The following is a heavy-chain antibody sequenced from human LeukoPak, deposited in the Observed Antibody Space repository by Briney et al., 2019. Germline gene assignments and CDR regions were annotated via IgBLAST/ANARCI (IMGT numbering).Heavy chain of an antibody. CDR3: ARESPLYCSSTSCPRRRGIYFDY. J-gene: IGHJ4*02. V-gene: IGHV3-11*04. Sequence: GGSLRLSCAASGFTFSDYYMSWIRQAPGKGLEWVSYISSSGSTIYYADSVKGRFTISRDNAKNSLYLQMNSLRAEDTAVYYCARESPLYCSSTSCPRRRGIYFDYWGQGTLVTVSS. CDR2: ISSSGSTI. D-gene: IGHD2-2*01. CDR1: GFTFSDYY.